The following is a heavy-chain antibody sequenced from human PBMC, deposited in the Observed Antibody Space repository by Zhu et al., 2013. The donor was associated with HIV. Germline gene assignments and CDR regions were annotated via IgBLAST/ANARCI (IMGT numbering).Heavy chain of an antibody. D-gene: IGHD5-18*01. J-gene: IGHJ4*02. V-gene: IGHV1-46*01. CDR1: GYTFASYY. CDR3: AIVYTSGSVPKF. CDR2: INPSGGTT. Sequence: QLVQSGAEVKKPGASVKVSCKASGYTFASYYIHWVRQAPGQGLEWMGIINPSGGTTTYAQTFQGRVTMTRDSSTSTVYMELSSLRSEDTAVYYCAIVYTSGSVPKFWGQGTLVTVSS.